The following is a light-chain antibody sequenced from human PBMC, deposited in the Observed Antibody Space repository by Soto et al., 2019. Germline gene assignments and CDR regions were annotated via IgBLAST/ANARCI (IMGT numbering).Light chain of an antibody. CDR3: QHYSSSPWT. V-gene: IGKV3-20*01. J-gene: IGKJ1*01. CDR2: GAS. Sequence: EIVLTQSPGTLSLSPGERATLSCRASQSVSSNYLAWYQQKPGQAPRPLIYGASSRATGIPDRFSGSGAGTDFTLTISRLESEYYAVYYCQHYSSSPWTVGQGTKV. CDR1: QSVSSNY.